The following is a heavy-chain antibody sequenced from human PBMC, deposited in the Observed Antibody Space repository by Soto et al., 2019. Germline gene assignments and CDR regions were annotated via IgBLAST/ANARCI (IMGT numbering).Heavy chain of an antibody. CDR2: ISGSGGST. J-gene: IGHJ5*02. V-gene: IGHV3-23*01. D-gene: IGHD5-12*01. CDR3: ARAPEGYRNGYNWLDP. CDR1: GFTFSSYA. Sequence: PGGSLRLSCAASGFTFSSYAMNWVRQAPGKGLEWVSVISGSGGSTYYADAVKGRFTISRDNSKNTLYLQMNSLRAEDTAVYYCARAPEGYRNGYNWLDPWGQGTLVTVSS.